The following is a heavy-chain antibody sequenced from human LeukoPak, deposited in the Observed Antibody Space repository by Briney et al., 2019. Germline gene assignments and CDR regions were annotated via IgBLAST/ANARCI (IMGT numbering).Heavy chain of an antibody. V-gene: IGHV1-69*04. Sequence: ASVKVSCKASGGTFSSYAISWVRQAPGQGLEWMGRIIPILGIANYAQKFQGRVTITADKSTSTAYMELSSLRSEDTAVYYCARLQYVDNWFDPWGQGTLVTASS. J-gene: IGHJ5*02. CDR1: GGTFSSYA. CDR3: ARLQYVDNWFDP. CDR2: IIPILGIA. D-gene: IGHD4-4*01.